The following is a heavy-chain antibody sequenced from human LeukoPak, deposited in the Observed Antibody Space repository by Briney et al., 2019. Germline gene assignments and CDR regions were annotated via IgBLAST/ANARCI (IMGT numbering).Heavy chain of an antibody. J-gene: IGHJ4*02. D-gene: IGHD3-10*01. CDR2: INPNSGGT. CDR1: GYTFTGYY. V-gene: IGHV1-2*02. Sequence: ASVKVSCKASGYTFTGYYMHWVRQAPGQGLEWMGGINPNSGGTNYAQKFQGRVTMTRYTSISTAYMELSRLRSDDTAVYYCARSYGSGRVGYWGQGTLVTVSS. CDR3: ARSYGSGRVGY.